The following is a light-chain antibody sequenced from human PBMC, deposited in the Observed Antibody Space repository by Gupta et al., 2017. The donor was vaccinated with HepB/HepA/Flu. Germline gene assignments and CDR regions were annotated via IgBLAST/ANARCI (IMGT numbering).Light chain of an antibody. J-gene: IGKJ1*01. CDR3: QHRSNWPWT. V-gene: IGKV3-11*01. CDR1: QSVSSY. Sequence: EIVLTQSPATLSLSPGERATLSCRASQSVSSYLAWYQQKPGQAPRLLIYDASNRATGIPARFSGSGYGTEFTLTISSREPEDFAVYYCQHRSNWPWTFGQGTXVEIK. CDR2: DAS.